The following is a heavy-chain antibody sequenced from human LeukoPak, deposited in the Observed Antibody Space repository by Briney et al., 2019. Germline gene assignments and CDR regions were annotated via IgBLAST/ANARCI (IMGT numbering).Heavy chain of an antibody. J-gene: IGHJ5*02. CDR3: ARDLALGVVVGLGT. CDR2: INADGAMT. Sequence: LGGSLTLSCTASKFSLSSYWMHWVRHVPGKGLMWVSFINADGAMTAYADSVQGRFSISRDNTRNTVYLHMNSLRIEDTAVYYCARDLALGVVVGLGTWGQGTQVTVSS. CDR1: KFSLSSYW. D-gene: IGHD3-22*01. V-gene: IGHV3-74*01.